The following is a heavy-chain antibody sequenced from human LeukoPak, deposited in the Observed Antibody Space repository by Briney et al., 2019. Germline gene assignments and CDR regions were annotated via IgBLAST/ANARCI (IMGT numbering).Heavy chain of an antibody. Sequence: SETLSLTCAVYGGSFSGYYWSWIRQPPGKGLEWIGEINHSGSTNYNPSLKSRVTISVDTSKNQFSLKLSSVTAADTAVYYCARVGITMVRGVITWFDPWGQGTLVTVSS. CDR3: ARVGITMVRGVITWFDP. CDR1: GGSFSGYY. CDR2: INHSGST. J-gene: IGHJ5*02. D-gene: IGHD3-10*01. V-gene: IGHV4-34*01.